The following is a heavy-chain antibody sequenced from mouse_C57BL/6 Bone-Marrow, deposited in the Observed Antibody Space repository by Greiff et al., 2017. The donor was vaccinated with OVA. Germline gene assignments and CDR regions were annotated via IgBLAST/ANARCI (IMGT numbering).Heavy chain of an antibody. J-gene: IGHJ3*01. CDR3: ANSRAY. V-gene: IGHV1-64*01. CDR1: GYTFTSYW. Sequence: QVQLQQPGAELVKPGASVKLSCKASGYTFTSYWMDWVKQRPGQGLEWIGMIYPRSGSTNYNEKFKSKATLTVDKSSSPAYMQLSSLTAVDAAAHYCANSRAYWGQGTLVTVSS. CDR2: IYPRSGST.